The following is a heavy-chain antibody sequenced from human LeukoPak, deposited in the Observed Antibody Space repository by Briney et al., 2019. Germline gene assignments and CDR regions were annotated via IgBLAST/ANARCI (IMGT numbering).Heavy chain of an antibody. J-gene: IGHJ5*02. V-gene: IGHV1-46*01. D-gene: IGHD4-23*01. CDR2: INPSGGST. CDR3: ARDNSVEDTAWWFDP. Sequence: ASVKVSCKASGYTFTSYYMHWVRQAPGQGLEWRGIINPSGGSTSYAQKFQGRVTMTRDMSTSTDYMELSSLRSEDTAVYYCARDNSVEDTAWWFDPWGQGTLVTVS. CDR1: GYTFTSYY.